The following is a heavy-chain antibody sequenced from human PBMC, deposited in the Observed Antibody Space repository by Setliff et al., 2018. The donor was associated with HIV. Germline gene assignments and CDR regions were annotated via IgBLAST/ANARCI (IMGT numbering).Heavy chain of an antibody. Sequence: AGGSLRLSCAASGFTFSDYYMSWIRQAPGKGLEWVSYISNSGSTIYYADSVKGRFTISRDNAKNSLYLQMNSLRVEDTAVYYCVRDHRPSNNNWHHWFDPWGQGTLVTVSS. J-gene: IGHJ5*02. D-gene: IGHD1-1*01. V-gene: IGHV3-11*04. CDR2: ISNSGSTI. CDR1: GFTFSDYY. CDR3: VRDHRPSNNNWHHWFDP.